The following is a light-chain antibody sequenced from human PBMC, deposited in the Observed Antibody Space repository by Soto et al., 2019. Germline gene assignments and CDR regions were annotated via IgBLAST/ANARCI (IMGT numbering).Light chain of an antibody. Sequence: QSVLTQPPSVSGAPGQGVAISCTGTSSNLGAGHNVHWYQQLPGTVPKLLIYSDTNRPSGVPDRFSASKPGTSAVLAIPGLQAEDEADYFCQSYDNSLNGVVFGGGTTLTVL. CDR3: QSYDNSLNGVV. CDR1: SSNLGAGHN. CDR2: SDT. J-gene: IGLJ3*02. V-gene: IGLV1-40*01.